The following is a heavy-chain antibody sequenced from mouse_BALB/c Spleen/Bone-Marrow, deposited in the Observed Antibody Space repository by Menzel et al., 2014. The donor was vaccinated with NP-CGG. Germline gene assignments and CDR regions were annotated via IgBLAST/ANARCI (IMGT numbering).Heavy chain of an antibody. CDR1: GYTFSNYY. Sequence: VQLVESGAELVKPGASVKLSCKASGYTFSNYYMYWVKQRPGQGLEWIGESNPSNGGSNFNEKSKSKATLTVDKSSSTAYMQLSSLTSEDSAVYYCTRSNYGYWYFDVWGAGTTVTVSP. CDR3: TRSNYGYWYFDV. CDR2: SNPSNGGS. J-gene: IGHJ1*01. D-gene: IGHD1-1*01. V-gene: IGHV1S81*02.